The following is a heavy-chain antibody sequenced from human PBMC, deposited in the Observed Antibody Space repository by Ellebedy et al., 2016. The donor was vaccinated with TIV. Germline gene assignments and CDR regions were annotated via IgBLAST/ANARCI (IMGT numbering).Heavy chain of an antibody. CDR2: IWYDGFNK. J-gene: IGHJ4*02. D-gene: IGHD5-24*01. CDR3: ARDAGAWLQLENDL. CDR1: GFSFSTYG. V-gene: IGHV3-33*01. Sequence: GESLKISCAASGFSFSTYGMHWVRQAPGQGLEWVAVIWYDGFNKDYADSVKGRFTISRDNSKSTLYLEMKSLRVEDTAVYYCARDAGAWLQLENDLWGQGTLVTVSS.